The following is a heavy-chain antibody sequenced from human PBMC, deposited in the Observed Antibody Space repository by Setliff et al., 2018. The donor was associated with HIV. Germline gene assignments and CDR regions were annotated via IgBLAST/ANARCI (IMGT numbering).Heavy chain of an antibody. J-gene: IGHJ4*02. CDR1: GYTFAFHS. CDR2: IYPGDSDT. Sequence: PGESLKISCKGSGYTFAFHSNAWVRQMPGKGLEWMGIIYPGDSDTRYSPSFQGQVTISADKYISTAYLQWSSLKASDTAMYYCARYYDSSGYSKSFDYWGQGTLVTVSS. CDR3: ARYYDSSGYSKSFDY. D-gene: IGHD3-22*01. V-gene: IGHV5-51*01.